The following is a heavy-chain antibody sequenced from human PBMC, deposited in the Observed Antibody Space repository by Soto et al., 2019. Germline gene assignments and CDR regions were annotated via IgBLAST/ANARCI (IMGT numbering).Heavy chain of an antibody. D-gene: IGHD3-10*01. Sequence: LSLTCTVSGGSISSYYWSWIRQPAGKGLEWIGRIYTSGSTNYNPSLKSRVTMSVDTSKNQFSLKLSSVTAADTAVYYCARDHSGPANYYGSGSYENKRSFDYWGQGTLVTVSS. J-gene: IGHJ4*02. CDR3: ARDHSGPANYYGSGSYENKRSFDY. CDR1: GGSISSYY. V-gene: IGHV4-4*07. CDR2: IYTSGST.